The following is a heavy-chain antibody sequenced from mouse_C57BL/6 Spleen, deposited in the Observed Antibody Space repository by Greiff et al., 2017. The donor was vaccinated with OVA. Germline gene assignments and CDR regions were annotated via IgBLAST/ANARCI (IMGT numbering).Heavy chain of an antibody. D-gene: IGHD3-3*01. CDR3: VSAGDFNWYFDV. CDR1: GFSFNTYA. V-gene: IGHV10-1*01. Sequence: EVKLLESGGGLVQPKGSLKLSCAASGFSFNTYAMNWVRQAPGQGLEWVARIRSKSNNYATYYADSVKDRFTISRDDSESMLYLQMNNLKTEDTAMYYCVSAGDFNWYFDVWGTGTTVTVSS. J-gene: IGHJ1*03. CDR2: IRSKSNNYAT.